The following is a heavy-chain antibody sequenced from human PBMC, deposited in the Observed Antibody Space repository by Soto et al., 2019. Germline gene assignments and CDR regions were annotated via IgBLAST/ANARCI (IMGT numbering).Heavy chain of an antibody. D-gene: IGHD3-10*01. V-gene: IGHV1-69*01. CDR3: ARGGYGSGSYYNAPPGY. CDR2: IIPIFGTA. Sequence: QVQLVQSGAEVKKPGSSVKVSCKGSGGTFSSYAISWVRQAPGQGLEWMGGIIPIFGTANYAQKFQGRVTITADESTSTAYMELSSLTSEDTAVYYCARGGYGSGSYYNAPPGYWGQGTLVTVSS. CDR1: GGTFSSYA. J-gene: IGHJ4*02.